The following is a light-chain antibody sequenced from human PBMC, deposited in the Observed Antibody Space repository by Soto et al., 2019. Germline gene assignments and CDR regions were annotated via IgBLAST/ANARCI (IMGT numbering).Light chain of an antibody. V-gene: IGKV1-39*01. CDR1: QSIRSN. Sequence: DIQMTQSQSSLSASVGDRVTITCRASQSIRSNLNWYQQETGKAPKLLIYAASILQSGVPSRFSGSGSGTDFTLTISSLQPEDSATYYCQPSYSTSWTFGQGTKVDIK. CDR2: AAS. J-gene: IGKJ1*01. CDR3: QPSYSTSWT.